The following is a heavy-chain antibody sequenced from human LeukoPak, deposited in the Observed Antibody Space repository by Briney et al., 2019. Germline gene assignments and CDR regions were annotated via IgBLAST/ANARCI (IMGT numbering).Heavy chain of an antibody. CDR2: INHSGST. Sequence: SETLSLTCAVYGGSFSGYYWSWIRQPPGKGLEWIGEINHSGSTNYNPSLKSRVTISVDTSKNQFSLKLSSVTAADTAVYYCARLLRCSGGSCYADLDYWGQGTLVTVSS. V-gene: IGHV4-34*01. CDR3: ARLLRCSGGSCYADLDY. CDR1: GGSFSGYY. D-gene: IGHD2-15*01. J-gene: IGHJ4*02.